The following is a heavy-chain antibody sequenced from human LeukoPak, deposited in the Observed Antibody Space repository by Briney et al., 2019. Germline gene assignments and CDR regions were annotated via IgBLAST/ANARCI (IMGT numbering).Heavy chain of an antibody. CDR1: GYTLTELS. J-gene: IGHJ5*02. Sequence: GASVKVSCKVSGYTLTELSMHWVRQAPGKGLEWMGGFDPEDGETIYAQKFQGRVTMTEDTFTDTAYMELSSLRSEDTAVYYCATDLGLSPGNWFDPWGQGTLVTVSS. D-gene: IGHD3-3*02. CDR3: ATDLGLSPGNWFDP. V-gene: IGHV1-24*01. CDR2: FDPEDGET.